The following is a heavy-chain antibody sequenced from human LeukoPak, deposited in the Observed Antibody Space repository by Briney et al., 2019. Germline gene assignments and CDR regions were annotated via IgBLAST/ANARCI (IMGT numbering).Heavy chain of an antibody. CDR1: GFTFDDYA. CDR2: ISWNSGSI. J-gene: IGHJ4*02. Sequence: GGSLRLSCAASGFTFDDYAMHWVRQAPGKGLEWVSGISWNSGSIGYADSVKGRFTISRDNAKNSLYLQMNSLRAEDMALYYCAQDMVALTTVKDGYYFDYWGQGSLVTVSS. V-gene: IGHV3-9*03. CDR3: AQDMVALTTVKDGYYFDY. D-gene: IGHD4-17*01.